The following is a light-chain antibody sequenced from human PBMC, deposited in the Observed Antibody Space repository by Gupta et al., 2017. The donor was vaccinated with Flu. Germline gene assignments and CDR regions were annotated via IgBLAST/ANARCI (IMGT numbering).Light chain of an antibody. CDR2: EAS. CDR3: QQYGDFPFT. CDR1: QDITKY. J-gene: IGKJ4*01. V-gene: IGKV1-33*01. Sequence: DIQMTPSPSSLSASVGDRLTITCQASQDITKYLNWYQQKPGKAPKLLIYEASNLETVVPSRFSGTGSGTSFILTISSLQPEDFATYYCQQYGDFPFTFGGGTKVDIK.